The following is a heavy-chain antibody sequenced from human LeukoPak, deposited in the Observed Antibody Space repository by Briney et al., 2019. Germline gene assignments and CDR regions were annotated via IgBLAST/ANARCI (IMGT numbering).Heavy chain of an antibody. V-gene: IGHV4-59*08. Sequence: SETLSLTCTVSGGSISSYYWSWIRQPPGKGLEWIGYIYYSGSTNYNPSLKSRVTISVATSKNQFSLKLSSVTAADTAVYYCARQGYYDSSGYYRDYWGQGTLVTVSS. J-gene: IGHJ4*02. CDR3: ARQGYYDSSGYYRDY. D-gene: IGHD3-22*01. CDR2: IYYSGST. CDR1: GGSISSYY.